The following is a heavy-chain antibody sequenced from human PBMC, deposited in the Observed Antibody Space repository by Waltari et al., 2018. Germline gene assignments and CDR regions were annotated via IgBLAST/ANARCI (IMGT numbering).Heavy chain of an antibody. Sequence: QVQLVESGGGLVKPGGSLRLSCAASGFTFSDYYMSWIRQAPGKGLGWVSSLSSGRGYTYYADSVKGRFTISRDNAKNSLYLQMNSLSAEDTALYYCARSAWFDDWGQGTLVTVSS. CDR3: ARSAWFDD. V-gene: IGHV3-11*06. J-gene: IGHJ4*02. CDR1: GFTFSDYY. CDR2: LSSGRGYT.